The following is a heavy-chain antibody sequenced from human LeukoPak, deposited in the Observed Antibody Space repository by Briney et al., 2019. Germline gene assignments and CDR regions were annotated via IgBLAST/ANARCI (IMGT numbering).Heavy chain of an antibody. J-gene: IGHJ5*02. V-gene: IGHV4-59*01. CDR1: GGSISSYY. Sequence: PSETLSLTCTVSGGSISSYYWSWIRQPPGKGLEWIGYIYYSGSTNYNPSLKSRVTISVDTSKNQFSLKLSSVTAADTAVYYCARGNYDILTGYFSNWFDPWGQGTLVAVSS. CDR2: IYYSGST. D-gene: IGHD3-9*01. CDR3: ARGNYDILTGYFSNWFDP.